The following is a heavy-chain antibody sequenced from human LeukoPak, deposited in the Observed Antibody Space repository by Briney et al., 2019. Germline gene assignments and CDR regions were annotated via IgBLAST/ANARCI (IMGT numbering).Heavy chain of an antibody. CDR2: ISSSSSYI. J-gene: IGHJ4*02. CDR3: ARDYTYCSGSRCYDRFDY. D-gene: IGHD2-15*01. V-gene: IGHV3-21*01. CDR1: GFTFSSYS. Sequence: GGSLRLSCAASGFTFSSYSMNWVRQAPGKGLEWVSSISSSSSYIYYADSVKGRFTISRDNAKNSLYLQMNSLTAEDTAVYYCARDYTYCSGSRCYDRFDYWGQGIRVTVSS.